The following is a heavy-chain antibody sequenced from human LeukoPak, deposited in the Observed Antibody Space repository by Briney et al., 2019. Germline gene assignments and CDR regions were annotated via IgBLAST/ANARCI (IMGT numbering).Heavy chain of an antibody. CDR2: MNPNSGNT. CDR3: ATAQLAAGTSGGGIDY. D-gene: IGHD6-13*01. J-gene: IGHJ4*02. CDR1: GYTFTSYD. Sequence: ASVKASCKASGYTFTSYDINWVRQATGQGLEWMGWMNPNSGNTGYAQKFQGRVTMTRNTSISTAYMELSSLRSEDTAVYYCATAQLAAGTSGGGIDYWGQGTLVTVSS. V-gene: IGHV1-8*01.